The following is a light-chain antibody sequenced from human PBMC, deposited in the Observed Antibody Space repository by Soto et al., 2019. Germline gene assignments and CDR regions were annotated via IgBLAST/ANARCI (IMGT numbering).Light chain of an antibody. CDR3: QQYDYSRT. J-gene: IGKJ1*01. CDR2: DVS. Sequence: DIQMTQSPSALSASVGDTVTITCRVSQSISASWAWYQHKPGGAPKLLIYDVSSLESGVQSRFSGSGSETEFSLTIRGLQPDYFATYYCQQYDYSRTFGQGTKVDIK. V-gene: IGKV1-5*01. CDR1: QSISAS.